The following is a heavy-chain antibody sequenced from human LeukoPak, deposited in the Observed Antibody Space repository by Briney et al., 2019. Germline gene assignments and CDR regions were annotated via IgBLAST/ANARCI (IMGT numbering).Heavy chain of an antibody. CDR1: GYTFTSYY. D-gene: IGHD3-16*01. V-gene: IGHV1-46*01. J-gene: IGHJ5*02. CDR2: INPSGGST. CDR3: ARGGISPRDWFDP. Sequence: ASVKVSCKASGYTFTSYYMHWVRQAPGQGLEWMGIINPSGGSTSYAQKLQGRVTMTRDMSTSTVYMELSSLRSEDTAVYYCARGGISPRDWFDPWGQGTLVTVSS.